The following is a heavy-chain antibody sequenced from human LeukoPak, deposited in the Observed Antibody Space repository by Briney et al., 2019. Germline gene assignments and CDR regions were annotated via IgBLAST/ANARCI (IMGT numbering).Heavy chain of an antibody. J-gene: IGHJ4*02. CDR2: IRHDGSDQ. CDR1: GFTFNTFG. V-gene: IGHV3-30*02. D-gene: IGHD3-10*01. Sequence: GGSLRLSCAASGFTFNTFGMHWVRQTPGKGLEWVAFIRHDGSDQYYADSVKGRFTLSRDNSQSTLYLQMNSLTTGDTAIYYCAKQIDGSGTFLYPKYFDYWGQGTLVTVSS. CDR3: AKQIDGSGTFLYPKYFDY.